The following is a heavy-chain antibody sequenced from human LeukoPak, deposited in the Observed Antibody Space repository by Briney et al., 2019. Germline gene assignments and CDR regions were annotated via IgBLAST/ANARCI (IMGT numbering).Heavy chain of an antibody. Sequence: ASVKVSCKASGYTFTGYYMHWVRQAPGQGLEWMGWIDPNSGGTNYAQKFQGWVTMTRDTSITTVYMELSRLRSDDTAVYYCARGAGTYWYFDLWGRGTLVTVSS. CDR1: GYTFTGYY. J-gene: IGHJ2*01. V-gene: IGHV1-2*04. CDR3: ARGAGTYWYFDL. CDR2: IDPNSGGT. D-gene: IGHD3-10*01.